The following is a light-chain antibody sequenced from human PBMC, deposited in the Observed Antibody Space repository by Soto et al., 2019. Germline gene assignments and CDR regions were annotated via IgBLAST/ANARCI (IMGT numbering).Light chain of an antibody. CDR3: QSYDDSLSAWV. CDR2: ANT. V-gene: IGLV1-40*01. J-gene: IGLJ3*02. Sequence: QSVLTQPPSVSGAPGQRVTISCTGSSSNIGARYNVHWYQHLPGTAPKLLIYANTNRPSGVPDRFSGSKSGTSASLAITGLQAEDEADYSCQSYDDSLSAWVFGGGTKLTVL. CDR1: SSNIGARYN.